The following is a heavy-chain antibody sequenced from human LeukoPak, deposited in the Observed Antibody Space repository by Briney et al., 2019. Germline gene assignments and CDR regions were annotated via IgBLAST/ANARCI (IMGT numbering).Heavy chain of an antibody. Sequence: RVASVKVSCKTSGYIFTSYAIIWVRQAPGQGLEWMAYISALNGKTRYAQKMQGRVTVTTDTSTSTAYMELRSLRSDDTAVYFCARELWCSGGNCYLNAFDIWGQGTLVTVSS. CDR3: ARELWCSGGNCYLNAFDI. V-gene: IGHV1-18*01. CDR2: ISALNGKT. D-gene: IGHD2-21*01. CDR1: GYIFTSYA. J-gene: IGHJ3*02.